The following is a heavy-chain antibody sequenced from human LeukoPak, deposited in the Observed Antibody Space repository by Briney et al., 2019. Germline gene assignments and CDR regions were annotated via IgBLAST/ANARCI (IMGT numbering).Heavy chain of an antibody. CDR1: GFTVSSNY. CDR2: IYSGGST. V-gene: IGHV3-53*04. J-gene: IGHJ4*02. D-gene: IGHD6-19*01. CDR3: ARDVPDSSGWYHANYFDY. Sequence: GGSLRLSCAASGFTVSSNYMSWVRQAPGKGLEWVSVIYSGGSTYYADSVKGRFTISRHNSKNTLYLQMNSLRAEDTAVYYCARDVPDSSGWYHANYFDYWGQGTLVTVSS.